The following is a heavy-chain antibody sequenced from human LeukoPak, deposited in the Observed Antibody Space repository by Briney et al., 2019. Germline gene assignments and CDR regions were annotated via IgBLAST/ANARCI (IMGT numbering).Heavy chain of an antibody. CDR3: ARGWISDSFDY. CDR1: GFTFSSYE. J-gene: IGHJ4*02. V-gene: IGHV3-48*03. CDR2: ISSSGSNI. D-gene: IGHD5-12*01. Sequence: GRSLRLSCAASGFTFSSYEMNWVRQAPGKGLEWVPYISSSGSNIYYADSVKGRFTISRDNAKNSLYLQMNSLRAEDTAVYYCARGWISDSFDYWGQGTLVTVSS.